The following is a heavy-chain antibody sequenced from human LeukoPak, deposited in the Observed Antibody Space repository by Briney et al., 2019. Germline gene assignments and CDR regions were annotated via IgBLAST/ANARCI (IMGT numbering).Heavy chain of an antibody. CDR1: GGTFSSYA. D-gene: IGHD6-13*01. V-gene: IGHV1-69*06. CDR2: IIPIFGTA. J-gene: IGHJ2*01. CDR3: ARADLSYSSSWYNWYFDL. Sequence: ASVKVSCKASGGTFSSYAISWVRQAPGQGLEWMGGIIPIFGTANYAQKFQGRVTITADKSTSTAYMELSSLRSEDTAVYYCARADLSYSSSWYNWYFDLWGRGTLVTVSS.